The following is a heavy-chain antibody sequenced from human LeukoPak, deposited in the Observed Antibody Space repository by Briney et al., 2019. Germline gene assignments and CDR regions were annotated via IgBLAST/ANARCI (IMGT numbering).Heavy chain of an antibody. J-gene: IGHJ4*02. CDR2: ISSSSSYI. D-gene: IGHD4-11*01. V-gene: IGHV3-21*01. CDR1: GFTFSSYS. CDR3: AKRAQYSSNKSEFDF. Sequence: GGSLRLSCAASGFTFSSYSMNWVRQAPGKGLEWVSSISSSSSYIYYVDSVKGRFTISRDNAKNSLYLQMNSLRAEDTAVYYCAKRAQYSSNKSEFDFWGQGTLVTVSS.